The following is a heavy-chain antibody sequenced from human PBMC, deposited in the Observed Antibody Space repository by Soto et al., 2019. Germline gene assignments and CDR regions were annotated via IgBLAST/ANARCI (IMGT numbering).Heavy chain of an antibody. CDR1: GNTFTSYD. J-gene: IGHJ4*02. CDR3: ARPGDYSSQLTDY. Sequence: QVQLVQSGAEVKKSGASVKVSCKASGNTFTSYDIHWVRQATGQGLEWMGWMNPDSGNTGYAQKFQGRVTMTRDTSISAAYMELRSLRSEDTAVYYCARPGDYSSQLTDYWGQGTLVTVSS. V-gene: IGHV1-8*01. D-gene: IGHD4-17*01. CDR2: MNPDSGNT.